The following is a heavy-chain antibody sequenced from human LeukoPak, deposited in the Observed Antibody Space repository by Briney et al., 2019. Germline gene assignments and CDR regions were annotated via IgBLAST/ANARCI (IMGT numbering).Heavy chain of an antibody. D-gene: IGHD5-12*01. Sequence: PGGSLRLSCSASGFTITNYAFSWVRQAPGKGLEWVSAITGRGDKTYYTDSVKGRFTLSRDNSKNTLYLQMNSLRAEDTALYYCATDGYSGYGYFDYWGQGTLVTVSS. CDR3: ATDGYSGYGYFDY. J-gene: IGHJ4*02. CDR2: ITGRGDKT. V-gene: IGHV3-23*01. CDR1: GFTITNYA.